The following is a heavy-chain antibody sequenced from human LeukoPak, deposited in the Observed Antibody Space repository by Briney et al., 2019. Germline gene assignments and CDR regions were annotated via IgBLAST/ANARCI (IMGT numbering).Heavy chain of an antibody. CDR2: ISGSGGST. J-gene: IGHJ4*02. Sequence: QAGGSLRLSCAVSGFTFSSCAMSWVRQAPGKVLEWVSTISGSGGSTYYADSVKGRFTFSRDNSKNTLYLQMNSLRAEDTAVYYCAKEYSSGRYVWFDYWGQGTLVTVSS. CDR3: AKEYSSGRYVWFDY. V-gene: IGHV3-23*01. CDR1: GFTFSSCA. D-gene: IGHD6-19*01.